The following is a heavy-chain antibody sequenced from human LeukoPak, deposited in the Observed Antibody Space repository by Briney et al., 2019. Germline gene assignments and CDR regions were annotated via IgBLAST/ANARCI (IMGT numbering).Heavy chain of an antibody. CDR1: GYTFTSYG. J-gene: IGHJ6*03. D-gene: IGHD3-16*01. CDR2: ISAYNGNT. V-gene: IGHV1-18*01. Sequence: EASVKVSCKASGYTFTSYGISWVRQAPGQGLEWMGWISAYNGNTNYAQKLQGRVTMTTDTSTSTAYMELRSLRSDDTAVYYRARYPSLDYYYYMDVWGKGTTVTVSS. CDR3: ARYPSLDYYYYMDV.